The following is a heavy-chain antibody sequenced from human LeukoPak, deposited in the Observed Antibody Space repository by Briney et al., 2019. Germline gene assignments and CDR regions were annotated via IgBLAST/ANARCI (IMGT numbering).Heavy chain of an antibody. CDR3: ARDLKSVQRYYDYVWGYYYYYMDV. D-gene: IGHD3-16*01. CDR2: INSDGSST. Sequence: PGGSLRLSCAASGFTFSSYWMHWVRQAPGKGLVWVSRINSDGSSTSYADSVKGRFTISRDNAKNTLYLQMNSLRAEDTAVYYCARDLKSVQRYYDYVWGYYYYYMDVWGKGTTVTISS. V-gene: IGHV3-74*01. CDR1: GFTFSSYW. J-gene: IGHJ6*03.